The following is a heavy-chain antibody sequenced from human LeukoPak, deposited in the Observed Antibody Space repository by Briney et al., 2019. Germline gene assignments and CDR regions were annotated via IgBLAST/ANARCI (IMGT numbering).Heavy chain of an antibody. CDR3: ARRPYSYGLGDWFDP. D-gene: IGHD5-18*01. Sequence: GEPLKISCKGSGYSFTSYWIGWVRQMPGKGLEWMGIIYPGDSDTRYSPSFQGQVTISADKSISTAYLQWSSLKASDTAMYYCARRPYSYGLGDWFDPWGQGTLVTVSS. CDR1: GYSFTSYW. CDR2: IYPGDSDT. J-gene: IGHJ5*02. V-gene: IGHV5-51*01.